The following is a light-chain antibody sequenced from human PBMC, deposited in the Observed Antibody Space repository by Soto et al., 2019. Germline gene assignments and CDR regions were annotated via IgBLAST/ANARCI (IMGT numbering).Light chain of an antibody. CDR2: DVS. CDR3: SSYTTSNTRQIV. V-gene: IGLV2-14*03. Sequence: QSVLTQPASVSGSPGQSVNISCTGTSSDVGGYNYVSWYQHHPGKVPKLIIYDVSNRPSGVSNPFSGSKSGNTASLTISGIQPEDEADYYCSSYTTSNTRQIVFGTGTKLT. CDR1: SSDVGGYNY. J-gene: IGLJ1*01.